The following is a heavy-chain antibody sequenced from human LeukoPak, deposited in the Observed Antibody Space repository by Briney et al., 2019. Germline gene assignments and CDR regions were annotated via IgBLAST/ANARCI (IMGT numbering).Heavy chain of an antibody. V-gene: IGHV3-33*01. Sequence: TGGSLRLSCAASGFTFSSYGMHWVRQAPGKGLEWVAAIWYDGSNKYYADSVKGRFTISRDNSKNTLYLQMNSLRAEDTAVYYCAREYQLLDMDVWGKGTTVTVSS. D-gene: IGHD2-2*01. CDR3: AREYQLLDMDV. CDR2: IWYDGSNK. CDR1: GFTFSSYG. J-gene: IGHJ6*04.